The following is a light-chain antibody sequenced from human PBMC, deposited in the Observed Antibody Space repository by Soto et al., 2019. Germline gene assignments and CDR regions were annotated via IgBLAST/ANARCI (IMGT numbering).Light chain of an antibody. CDR3: QHLDSYPIT. V-gene: IGKV1-9*01. CDR1: QGISNY. CDR2: AAS. J-gene: IGKJ5*01. Sequence: DIQLTQSPSFLSASVGDRVTITCRASQGISNYVLWYQQKPGKAPKLLIYAASTLQSGVASRFSGSGSGTEFTLTISSLQPEDFANYYFQHLDSYPITFGQGTRLESK.